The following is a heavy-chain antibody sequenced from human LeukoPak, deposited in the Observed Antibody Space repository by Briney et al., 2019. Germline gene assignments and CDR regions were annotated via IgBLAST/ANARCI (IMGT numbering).Heavy chain of an antibody. Sequence: SETLSLTCTVSGGSISSYYWSWIRQPAGKGLEWIGRIYTSGSTNYNPSLKSRVTMSVDTSKNQLSLKLSSVTAADTAVYYCAREYGPRITMVRGVFDYWGQGTLVTVSS. CDR2: IYTSGST. D-gene: IGHD3-10*01. CDR1: GGSISSYY. J-gene: IGHJ4*02. CDR3: AREYGPRITMVRGVFDY. V-gene: IGHV4-4*07.